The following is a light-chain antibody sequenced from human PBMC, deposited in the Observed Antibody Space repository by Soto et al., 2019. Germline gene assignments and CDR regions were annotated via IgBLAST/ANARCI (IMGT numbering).Light chain of an antibody. J-gene: IGKJ2*01. CDR1: QSVSTY. Sequence: EIVLTQSPATLSLSPGERATLSCRASQSVSTYLAWYQQRPDQAPRLLIYDASNRATGIPGRFSGSGSGTDFTLTISSLEPEDFAVYYCQQRSNWYTFGQGTKLEIK. V-gene: IGKV3-11*01. CDR2: DAS. CDR3: QQRSNWYT.